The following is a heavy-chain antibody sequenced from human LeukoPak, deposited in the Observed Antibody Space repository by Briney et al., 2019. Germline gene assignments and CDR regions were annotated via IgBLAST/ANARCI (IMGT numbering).Heavy chain of an antibody. CDR3: ASGGPGYYYGMDV. CDR1: GGSVSSGSYY. J-gene: IGHJ6*02. CDR2: IYYSGST. Sequence: SETLSLTCTVSGGSVSSGSYYWSWIRQPPGKGLEWIGYIYYSGSTNYNPSLKSRVTISVDTSKNQFSLKLSSVTAADTAVYYCASGGPGYYYGMDVWGQGTTVTVSS. D-gene: IGHD3-16*01. V-gene: IGHV4-61*01.